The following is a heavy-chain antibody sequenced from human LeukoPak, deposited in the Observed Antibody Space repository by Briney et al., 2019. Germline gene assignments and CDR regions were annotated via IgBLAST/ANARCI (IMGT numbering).Heavy chain of an antibody. Sequence: PSETLSLTCTLSGGSISSGGYYWSCIRQPPGKGLECIGYIYHSGSTYYNPSLKSRVTISVDRSKNQFSLKLSSVTAADTAVYYCARDKPKGYCSSTSCYDWFDPWGQGTLVTVSS. V-gene: IGHV4-30-2*01. CDR3: ARDKPKGYCSSTSCYDWFDP. J-gene: IGHJ5*02. CDR1: GGSISSGGYY. CDR2: IYHSGST. D-gene: IGHD2-2*01.